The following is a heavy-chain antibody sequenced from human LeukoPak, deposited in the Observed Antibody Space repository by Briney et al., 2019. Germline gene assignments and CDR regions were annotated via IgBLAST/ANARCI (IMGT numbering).Heavy chain of an antibody. J-gene: IGHJ4*02. CDR1: EFTFSSYS. CDR3: ARGTSGYYGGYYFDY. D-gene: IGHD3-22*01. Sequence: GSLRLSCAGSEFTFSSYSMNWVRQAPGKGLEWIGSIYHSGSTYYNPSLRSRVTISVGTSKNQFSLKLSSVTAADTAVYYCARGTSGYYGGYYFDYWGQGTLVTVSS. CDR2: IYHSGST. V-gene: IGHV4-38-2*01.